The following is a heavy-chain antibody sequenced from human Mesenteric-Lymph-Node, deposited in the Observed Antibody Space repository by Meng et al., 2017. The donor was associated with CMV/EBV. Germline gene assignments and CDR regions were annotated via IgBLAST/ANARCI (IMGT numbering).Heavy chain of an antibody. CDR1: GGSFTGNY. D-gene: IGHD2-15*01. CDR2: INHSGST. V-gene: IGHV4-34*01. J-gene: IGHJ3*02. Sequence: SETLSLTCAVYGGSFTGNYWTWIRQPPGKGLEWIGEINHSGSTNYNPSLKSRVTISVDTSKNQFSLKLSSVTAADTAVYYCASEVRIGDAFDIWGQGTMVTVSS. CDR3: ASEVRIGDAFDI.